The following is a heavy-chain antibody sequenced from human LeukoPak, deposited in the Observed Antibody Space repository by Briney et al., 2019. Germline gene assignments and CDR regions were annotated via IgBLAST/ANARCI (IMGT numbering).Heavy chain of an antibody. CDR2: ISGSGGST. Sequence: PGGSLRLSCAASGFTFSSYAMSWVRQAPGKGLEWVSAISGSGGSTYYADSVKGRFTISRDNSKYTLYLQMNSLRAEDTAVYYCAKMWSGCDYTDAFDIWGQGTMVTVSS. V-gene: IGHV3-23*01. CDR1: GFTFSSYA. CDR3: AKMWSGCDYTDAFDI. J-gene: IGHJ3*02. D-gene: IGHD4-11*01.